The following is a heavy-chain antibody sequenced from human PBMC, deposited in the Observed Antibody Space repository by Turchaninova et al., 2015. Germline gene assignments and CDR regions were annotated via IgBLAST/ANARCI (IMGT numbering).Heavy chain of an antibody. J-gene: IGHJ4*02. CDR1: GFTFDEYS. V-gene: IGHV3-49*04. Sequence: VESWGGLVQPGRSLRLSCIASGFTFDEYSVTWVRQAPGKGLEWVGLIRSRFLGGTTDYAASVKDRFFISRDDSKHTAYLQMESLRTEDTGVYYGVRCTYVGESSGYLDYWGQGALVTVSS. CDR3: VRCTYVGESSGYLDY. D-gene: IGHD3-22*01. CDR2: IRSRFLGGTT.